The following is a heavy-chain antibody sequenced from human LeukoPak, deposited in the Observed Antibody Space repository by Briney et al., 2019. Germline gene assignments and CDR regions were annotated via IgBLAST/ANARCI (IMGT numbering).Heavy chain of an antibody. J-gene: IGHJ4*02. V-gene: IGHV4-39*06. CDR3: ARQNVLLWFGDPDY. Sequence: SETLSLTCTVSGGSISSSSYYWSWIRQPPGKGLEWIGEINHSGSTNYNPSLKSRVTISVDTSKNQFPLKLSSVTAADTAVYYCARQNVLLWFGDPDYWGQGTLVTVSS. D-gene: IGHD3-10*01. CDR2: INHSGST. CDR1: GGSISSSSYY.